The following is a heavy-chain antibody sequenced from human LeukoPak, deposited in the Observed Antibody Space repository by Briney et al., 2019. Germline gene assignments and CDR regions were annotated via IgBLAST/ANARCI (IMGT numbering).Heavy chain of an antibody. Sequence: QPGGSLRLSCAASGFTFSSYAMTWVRQAPGKGLEWVSAISGSGGSTYYADSVKGRFTISRDNPKNTLYLQRSSLRAEDTAVYCCAKGEVEARVGYWGQGTVVTVSS. V-gene: IGHV3-23*01. CDR3: AKGEVEARVGY. CDR1: GFTFSSYA. J-gene: IGHJ4*02. CDR2: ISGSGGST. D-gene: IGHD4-23*01.